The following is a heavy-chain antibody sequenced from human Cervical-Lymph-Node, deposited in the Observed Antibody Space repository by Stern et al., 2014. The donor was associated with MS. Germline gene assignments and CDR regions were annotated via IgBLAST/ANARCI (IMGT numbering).Heavy chain of an antibody. CDR2: IYFSGSP. CDR1: GGSISSNDYY. Sequence: QVQLQESGPGLVKPSQTLSLTCTVSGGSISSNDYYWSWIRQHPGKGLEWIGYIYFSGSPYYNPSLKSRVTISVDTSKSQFSLKLSSVTAADTAVYYCAGSGGSLYYYYGMDVWGQGTTVTVSS. J-gene: IGHJ6*02. D-gene: IGHD2-15*01. V-gene: IGHV4-31*03. CDR3: AGSGGSLYYYYGMDV.